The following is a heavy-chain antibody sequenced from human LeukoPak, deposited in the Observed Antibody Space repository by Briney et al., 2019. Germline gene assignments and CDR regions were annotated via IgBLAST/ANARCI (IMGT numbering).Heavy chain of an antibody. J-gene: IGHJ4*02. CDR1: GGPISSYY. V-gene: IGHV4-59*01. CDR3: ASQIYSYGPADY. Sequence: SETLSLTCTVSGGPISSYYWSWIRQPPGKGLEWIGYIYYSGSTNYNPSLKSRVTISVDTSKNQFSLKLSSVTAADTAVYYCASQIYSYGPADYWGQGTLVTVSS. D-gene: IGHD5-18*01. CDR2: IYYSGST.